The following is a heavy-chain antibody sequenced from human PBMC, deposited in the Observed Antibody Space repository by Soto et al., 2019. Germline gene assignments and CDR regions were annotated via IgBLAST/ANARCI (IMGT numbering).Heavy chain of an antibody. CDR3: ARYYDFWSGYYWYFDL. V-gene: IGHV4-39*01. CDR1: GGSISSSSYY. D-gene: IGHD3-3*01. J-gene: IGHJ2*01. CDR2: IYYSGST. Sequence: SETLSLTCTVSGGSISSSSYYWGWIRQPPGKGLEWIGSIYYSGSTYYNPSLKSRVTISVDTSKNQFSLKLSSVTAADTAVYYCARYYDFWSGYYWYFDLWGRGTLVTVSS.